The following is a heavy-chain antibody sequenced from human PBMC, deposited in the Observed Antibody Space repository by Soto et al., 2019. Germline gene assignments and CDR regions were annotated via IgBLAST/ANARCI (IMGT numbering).Heavy chain of an antibody. D-gene: IGHD2-2*01. Sequence: GGSLRLSCAASGFTFSSYGMHWVRQAPGKGLEWVSSISSSSSYIYYADSVKGRFTISRDNAKNSLYLQMNSLRAEDTAVYCCARDQLVVVPAATGPTYYYYYMDVWGKGTTVTV. J-gene: IGHJ6*03. CDR3: ARDQLVVVPAATGPTYYYYYMDV. CDR1: GFTFSSYG. CDR2: ISSSSSYI. V-gene: IGHV3-21*01.